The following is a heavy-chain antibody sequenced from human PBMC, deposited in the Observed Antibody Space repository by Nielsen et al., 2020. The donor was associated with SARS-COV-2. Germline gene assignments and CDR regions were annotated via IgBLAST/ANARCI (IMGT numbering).Heavy chain of an antibody. CDR1: GFTISSSF. Sequence: GESLKISCGASGFTISSSFMSWVRQAAGKGLDWVSVIYTDGRTSYADSVKGRFTVSRDNSKNTLYLQMNSLRAEDTAMYYCARDNWGRMDVWGQGTTVTVSS. CDR2: IYTDGRT. V-gene: IGHV3-66*01. J-gene: IGHJ6*02. D-gene: IGHD7-27*01. CDR3: ARDNWGRMDV.